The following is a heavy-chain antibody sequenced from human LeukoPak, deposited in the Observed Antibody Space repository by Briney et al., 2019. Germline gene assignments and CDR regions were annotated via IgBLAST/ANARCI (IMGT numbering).Heavy chain of an antibody. V-gene: IGHV3-21*01. D-gene: IGHD4-17*01. CDR2: ISSSSSYI. Sequence: GGSLRLSCAASGFTFSSYSMNWVRQAPGKGLEWVSSISSSSSYIYYADSVKGRLTISRDNAKNSLYLQMNSLRTEDTAVYYCARGFGYGRETYYFDYWGEGTLVTVSS. CDR3: ARGFGYGRETYYFDY. CDR1: GFTFSSYS. J-gene: IGHJ4*02.